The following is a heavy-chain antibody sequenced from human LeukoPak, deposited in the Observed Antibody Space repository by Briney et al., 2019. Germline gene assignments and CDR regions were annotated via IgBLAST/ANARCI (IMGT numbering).Heavy chain of an antibody. CDR2: IIPILGIA. CDR3: APQPGTVAGIGY. Sequence: GASVKVSCKASGGTFSSYASSWVRQAPGQGLEWMGRIIPILGIANYAQKFQGRVTITADKSTSTAYMELSSLRSEDTAVYYCAPQPGTVAGIGYWGQGTLVTVSS. J-gene: IGHJ4*02. CDR1: GGTFSSYA. D-gene: IGHD6-19*01. V-gene: IGHV1-69*04.